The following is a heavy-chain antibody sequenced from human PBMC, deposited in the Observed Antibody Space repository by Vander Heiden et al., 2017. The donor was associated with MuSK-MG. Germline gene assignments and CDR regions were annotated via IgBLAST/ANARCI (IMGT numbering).Heavy chain of an antibody. D-gene: IGHD6-13*01. CDR2: IRSRVYGGTT. CDR1: GFHFGGYP. Sequence: EVQLVETGGGLVRPGGSLRLSWTAPGFHFGGYPMSWFGQDAGKGLEWVGFIRSRVYGGTTEYAASVEGRFTISRDDSRTTAYLQMNSLKTEDTAVYCCSRHSSYYYMDVWGKGTTVTVSS. J-gene: IGHJ6*03. CDR3: SRHSSYYYMDV. V-gene: IGHV3-49*03.